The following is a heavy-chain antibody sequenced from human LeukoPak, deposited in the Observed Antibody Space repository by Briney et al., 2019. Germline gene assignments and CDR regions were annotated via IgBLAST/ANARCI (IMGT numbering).Heavy chain of an antibody. CDR3: ARWAGHCSSTSCYERPFDY. CDR2: IIPIFSAT. V-gene: IGHV1-69*13. D-gene: IGHD2-2*01. CDR1: GGTDSNYA. J-gene: IGHJ4*02. Sequence: GASVKVSCKASGGTDSNYAVTWLRQAPGQGLEWMGGIIPIFSATNYAQKFQGRLTISADDSTSTAYMELSSLRSEGTAVYYCARWAGHCSSTSCYERPFDYWGQGTLVTVSS.